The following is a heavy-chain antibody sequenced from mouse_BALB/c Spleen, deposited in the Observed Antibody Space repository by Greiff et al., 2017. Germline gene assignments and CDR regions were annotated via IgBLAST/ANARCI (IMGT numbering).Heavy chain of an antibody. D-gene: IGHD2-10*02. CDR3: ARSKYGNPFDY. V-gene: IGHV5-17*02. J-gene: IGHJ2*01. CDR1: GFTFSSFG. CDR2: ISSGSSTI. Sequence: EEKLVESGGGLVQPGGSRKLSCAASGFTFSSFGMHWVRQAPEKGLEWVAYISSGSSTIYYADTVKGRFTISRDNPKNTLFLQMTSLRSEDTAMYYCARSKYGNPFDYWGQGTTLTVSS.